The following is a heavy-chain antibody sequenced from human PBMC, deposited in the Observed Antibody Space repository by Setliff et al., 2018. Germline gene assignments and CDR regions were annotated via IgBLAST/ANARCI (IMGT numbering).Heavy chain of an antibody. CDR1: GYFLSSGYY. Sequence: TLSLTCAVSGYFLSSGYYWGWIRQPPGKGLEWIGSIYHSGSTYYNPSLKSRVTISVDTSKKQFSLKLSSVTAADTAVYYCASRHCSGGSCYSLNYFDYWGQGTLVTVSS. D-gene: IGHD2-15*01. J-gene: IGHJ4*02. V-gene: IGHV4-38-2*01. CDR3: ASRHCSGGSCYSLNYFDY. CDR2: IYHSGST.